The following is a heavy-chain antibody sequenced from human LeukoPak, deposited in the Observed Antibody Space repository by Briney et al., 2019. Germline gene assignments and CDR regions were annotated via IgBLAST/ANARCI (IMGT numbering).Heavy chain of an antibody. Sequence: GGSLRLSFEASGFTFIGNWMSWVRKAPGKGLGWVANIKQDGGEKYYVDSVKGRFTISRDNAKNSLYLQMNSLRPEDTAVYYCAGRGDGNLYYFDHWGQGTLVTASS. D-gene: IGHD5-24*01. CDR1: GFTFIGNW. CDR2: IKQDGGEK. V-gene: IGHV3-7*04. CDR3: AGRGDGNLYYFDH. J-gene: IGHJ4*02.